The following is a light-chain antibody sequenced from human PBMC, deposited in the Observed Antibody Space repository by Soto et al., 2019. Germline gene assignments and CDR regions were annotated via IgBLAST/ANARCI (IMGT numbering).Light chain of an antibody. V-gene: IGLV2-14*01. Sequence: QSALTQSASVSGSPGQSITISCTGTSSDVGGYNYVSWYQQHPGKAPKLIIYDVSNRPSGVSTRFSGSKSGNTASLTISVLQSEYEADYSCSSYTSTNSWVFGGGTKLTVL. CDR2: DVS. CDR3: SSYTSTNSWV. CDR1: SSDVGGYNY. J-gene: IGLJ3*02.